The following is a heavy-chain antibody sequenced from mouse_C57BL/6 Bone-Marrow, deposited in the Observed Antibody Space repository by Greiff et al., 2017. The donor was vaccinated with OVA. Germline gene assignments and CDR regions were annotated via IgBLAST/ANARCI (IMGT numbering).Heavy chain of an antibody. J-gene: IGHJ2*01. CDR3: ATGTAQATGYFDY. CDR1: GYTFTSYW. D-gene: IGHD3-2*02. CDR2: IHPSDSDT. Sequence: QVQLKQPGAELVKPGASVKVSCKASGYTFTSYWMHWVKQRPGQGLEWIGRIHPSDSDTNYNQKFKGKATLTVDKSSSTAYMQLSSLTSEDSAVYYCATGTAQATGYFDYWGQGTTLTVSS. V-gene: IGHV1-74*01.